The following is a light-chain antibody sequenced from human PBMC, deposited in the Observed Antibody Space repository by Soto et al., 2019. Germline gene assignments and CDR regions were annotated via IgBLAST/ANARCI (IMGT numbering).Light chain of an antibody. V-gene: IGLV1-47*02. CDR2: SNN. CDR3: AAWDDCLNGRV. J-gene: IGLJ3*02. CDR1: SSNIGSRH. Sequence: QSVLTQPPSASATPGQRVTLSCSGISSNIGSRHVFWYQQLPGTAPKLLIYSNNQRTSGVPERFSGSKSGTSASLAISGLRSEDEADYYCAAWDDCLNGRVFGGGTKLTVL.